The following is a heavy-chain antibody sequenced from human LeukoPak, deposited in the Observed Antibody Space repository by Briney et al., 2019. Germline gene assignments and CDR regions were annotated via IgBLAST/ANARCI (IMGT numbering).Heavy chain of an antibody. CDR1: GFTFSSYS. Sequence: GGSLRLSCAASGFTFSSYSMNWVRQAPGKGLEWVSVIYSGGSTYYADSVKGRFTISRDNSKNTLYLQMNSLRAEDTAVYYCARDLSGMTGYTYGRRIHYWGQGTLVTVSS. D-gene: IGHD5-18*01. J-gene: IGHJ4*02. CDR3: ARDLSGMTGYTYGRRIHY. V-gene: IGHV3-66*01. CDR2: IYSGGST.